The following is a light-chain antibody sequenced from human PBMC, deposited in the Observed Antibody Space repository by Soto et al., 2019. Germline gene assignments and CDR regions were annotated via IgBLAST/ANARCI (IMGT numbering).Light chain of an antibody. Sequence: DIQMTQSPSSLSASVGDRVTITCRASQSISSYLNWYQQKPGKAPKLLIYAASSLQSGVPSRFSGSGSGTDFTLTILSLQPEDFATYSCQQSYSTLYTFGQGTKLEIK. V-gene: IGKV1-39*01. CDR3: QQSYSTLYT. J-gene: IGKJ2*01. CDR1: QSISSY. CDR2: AAS.